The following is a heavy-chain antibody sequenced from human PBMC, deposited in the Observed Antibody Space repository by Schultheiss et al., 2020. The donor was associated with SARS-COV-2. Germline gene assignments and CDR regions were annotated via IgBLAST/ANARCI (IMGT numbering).Heavy chain of an antibody. CDR3: ARGQWIFDY. CDR2: ISASGGST. J-gene: IGHJ4*02. D-gene: IGHD5-12*01. Sequence: GGSLRLSCAASGFTFSSYAMSWVRQAPGKGLEWVSGISASGGSTYSADSVKGRFTISRDNSKNTLYLQMNSLRAEDTAVYYCARGQWIFDYWGQGTLVTVSS. CDR1: GFTFSSYA. V-gene: IGHV3-23*01.